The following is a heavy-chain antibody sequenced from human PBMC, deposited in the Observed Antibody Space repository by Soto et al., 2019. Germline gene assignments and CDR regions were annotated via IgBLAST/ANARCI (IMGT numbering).Heavy chain of an antibody. Sequence: QVQLQQWGAGLLKPSETLSLTCAVYGGSFSGYYWSWIRQPPGKGLEWIGEINHSGSTNYNPSLKSRVTISVATSKNQFSLKLSSVTAADTAVYYCGLRRRYGGYFDYWGQGTLVTVSS. CDR3: GLRRRYGGYFDY. D-gene: IGHD4-17*01. CDR1: GGSFSGYY. V-gene: IGHV4-34*01. CDR2: INHSGST. J-gene: IGHJ4*02.